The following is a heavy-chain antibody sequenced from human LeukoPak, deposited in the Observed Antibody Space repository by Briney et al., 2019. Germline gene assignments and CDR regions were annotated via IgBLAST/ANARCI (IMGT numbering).Heavy chain of an antibody. Sequence: GGSLRLSCAASGFTFSSYWMSWVRQAPGKGLEWVANIKQDGSEKYYADSVKGRFTISRDNSKNTLYLQMNSLRAEDTAVYYCARDAEGITGTLDYWGQGTLVTVSS. J-gene: IGHJ4*02. CDR1: GFTFSSYW. D-gene: IGHD1-20*01. CDR3: ARDAEGITGTLDY. CDR2: IKQDGSEK. V-gene: IGHV3-7*01.